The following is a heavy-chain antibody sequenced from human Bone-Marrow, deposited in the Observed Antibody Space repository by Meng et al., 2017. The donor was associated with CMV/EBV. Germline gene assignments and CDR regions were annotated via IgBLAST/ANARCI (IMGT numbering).Heavy chain of an antibody. CDR1: GGSISSSNW. Sequence: SETLSLTCAVSGGSISSSNWWSWVRQPPGKGLEWIGEIYHSGSTNYNPSLKSRVTISVDKSKNQFSLKLSSVTAADTAVYYCARDKIVVVPAASIYYYYGMDVWGQGTTVTVSS. D-gene: IGHD2-2*01. CDR3: ARDKIVVVPAASIYYYYGMDV. CDR2: IYHSGST. V-gene: IGHV4-4*02. J-gene: IGHJ6*02.